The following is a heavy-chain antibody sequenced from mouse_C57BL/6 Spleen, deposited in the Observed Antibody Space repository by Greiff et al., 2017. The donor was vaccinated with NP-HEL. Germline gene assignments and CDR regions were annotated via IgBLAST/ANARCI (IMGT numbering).Heavy chain of an antibody. J-gene: IGHJ4*01. CDR3: ARLGLRGAMDY. Sequence: VMLVASGAELVKPGASVKMSCKASGYTFTTYPIEWMKQNHGKSLEWIGNFHPYNDDTTYNEKFKGKATLTVEKSSSTVYLELSRLTSDDSAVYYCARLGLRGAMDYWGQGTSVTVSS. CDR2: FHPYNDDT. CDR1: GYTFTTYP. V-gene: IGHV1-47*01. D-gene: IGHD2-2*01.